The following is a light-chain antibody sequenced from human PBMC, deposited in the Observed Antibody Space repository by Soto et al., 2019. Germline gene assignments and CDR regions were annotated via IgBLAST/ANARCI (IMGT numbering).Light chain of an antibody. Sequence: EIVMTQSPGTLSVSPGERATLSCRASQSVSSNLAWYQQKPGQAPRLLIYGASTRATGIPARFSGSGSETEFTLTISSLQSEDCAVYYCQRFYNWPRTFGQGPKVDI. V-gene: IGKV3-15*01. CDR3: QRFYNWPRT. CDR1: QSVSSN. J-gene: IGKJ1*01. CDR2: GAS.